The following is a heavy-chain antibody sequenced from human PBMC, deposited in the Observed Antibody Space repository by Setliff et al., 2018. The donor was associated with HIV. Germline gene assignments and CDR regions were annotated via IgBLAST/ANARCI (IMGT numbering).Heavy chain of an antibody. CDR2: IIPIFGTA. Sequence: SVKVSCKASGGTFSSYAISWVRQAPGQGLEWMGGIIPIFGTANYAQKFQGRVTITADESTSTAYMELSSLKSEDTAVYYCTKNQFSLRLSSVTAADTAVYYCARARRAGSGPKYFQHWGQGTLVTVSS. V-gene: IGHV1-69*13. CDR1: GGTFSSYA. CDR3: TKNQFSLRLSSVTAADTAVYYCARARRAGSGPKYFQH. D-gene: IGHD2-15*01. J-gene: IGHJ1*01.